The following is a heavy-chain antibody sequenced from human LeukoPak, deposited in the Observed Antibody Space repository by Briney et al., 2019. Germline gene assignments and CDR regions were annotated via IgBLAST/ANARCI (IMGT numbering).Heavy chain of an antibody. V-gene: IGHV3-30*18. D-gene: IGHD3-3*01. CDR3: AKSRGVVLRFLEWLSSSPPDY. CDR1: GFTFSSYG. J-gene: IGHJ4*02. CDR2: ISYDGSNK. Sequence: GRSLRFSCAASGFTFSSYGMHWVRQAPGKGLEWVAVISYDGSNKYYADSVKGRFTISRDNSKNTLYLQMNSLRAEDTAVYYCAKSRGVVLRFLEWLSSSPPDYWGQGTLVTVSS.